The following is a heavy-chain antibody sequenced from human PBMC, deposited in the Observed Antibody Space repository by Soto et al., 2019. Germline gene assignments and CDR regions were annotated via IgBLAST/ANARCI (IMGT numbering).Heavy chain of an antibody. V-gene: IGHV4-34*01. D-gene: IGHD5-12*01. CDR1: GGSFSGYY. CDR3: ARGRGEYSGYDLDGFDY. J-gene: IGHJ4*02. CDR2: INHSGST. Sequence: PSETLSLTCAVYGGSFSGYYWSWIRQPPGKGLEWIGEINHSGSTNYNPSLKSRVTISVDTSKNQFSLKLSSVTAADTAVYYCARGRGEYSGYDLDGFDYWGQGTLVTVSP.